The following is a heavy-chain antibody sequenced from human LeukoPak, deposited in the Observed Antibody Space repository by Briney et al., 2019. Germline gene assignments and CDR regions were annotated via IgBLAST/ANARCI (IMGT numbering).Heavy chain of an antibody. CDR3: ARGSYSRAFDI. J-gene: IGHJ3*02. CDR1: GYSISSGYY. D-gene: IGHD1-26*01. V-gene: IGHV4-38-2*02. CDR2: IYHSGST. Sequence: SETLSLTCTVSGYSISSGYYWGWIRQPPRKGLEWTGSIYHSGSTYYNPSLKSRVSISVDTSKNQFSLKLSSVTAADTAVYYCARGSYSRAFDIWGQGTMVTVSS.